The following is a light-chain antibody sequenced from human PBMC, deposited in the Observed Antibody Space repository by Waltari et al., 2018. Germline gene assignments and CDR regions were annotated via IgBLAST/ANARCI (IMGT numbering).Light chain of an antibody. J-gene: IGKJ1*01. CDR1: QSVTSNY. CDR3: QQYGSSPWT. V-gene: IGKV3-20*01. Sequence: EIVLTQSPGTLSLSPGETATLSCRASQSVTSNYLAWYQQKPGQAPRLLISGASSRATGIPDRFSDSGSGTDFTLTISRLETEDFAVYHCQQYGSSPWTFGQGTKVEIK. CDR2: GAS.